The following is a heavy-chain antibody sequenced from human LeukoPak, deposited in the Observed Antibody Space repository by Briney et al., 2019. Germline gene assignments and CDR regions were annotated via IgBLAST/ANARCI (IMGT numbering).Heavy chain of an antibody. Sequence: GGSLRLSCAASGFTFGSYGVSWVRQAPGKGLEWVSFITPNADRTSYADSVEGRFTISRDNPRNTLYMQMNSLRDEDTAVYYCAIMHGYYDGSGYWVQWGQGTLVTVSS. CDR2: ITPNADRT. CDR1: GFTFGSYG. D-gene: IGHD3-22*01. CDR3: AIMHGYYDGSGYWVQ. V-gene: IGHV3-23*01. J-gene: IGHJ1*01.